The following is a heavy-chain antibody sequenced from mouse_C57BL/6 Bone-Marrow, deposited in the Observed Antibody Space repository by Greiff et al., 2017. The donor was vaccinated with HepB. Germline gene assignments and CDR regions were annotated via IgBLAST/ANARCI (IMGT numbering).Heavy chain of an antibody. CDR3: ARRGTGYAMDY. V-gene: IGHV5-2*01. Sequence: EVKLVESGGGLVQPGESLKLSCESNEYEFPSHDMPWVRKTPEKRLELVAAINSDGGSTYYPDTMERRFIISRDNTKKTLYLQMSSLRSEDTALYYWARRGTGYAMDYWGQGTSVTVSS. CDR1: EYEFPSHD. CDR2: INSDGGST. J-gene: IGHJ4*01. D-gene: IGHD3-3*01.